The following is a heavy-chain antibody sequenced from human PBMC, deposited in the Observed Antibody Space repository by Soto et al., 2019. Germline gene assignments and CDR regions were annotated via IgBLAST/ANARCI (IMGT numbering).Heavy chain of an antibody. CDR3: ARAGVYYDSSGPSTWFDP. Sequence: ASVKVSCQTSGYTLRRYPMHWVRQAPGQRLEWMGWINAGNGNTKYSQKFQGRVTITRDTSASTAYMELSSLRSEDTAVYYCARAGVYYDSSGPSTWFDPWGQGTLVTVSS. V-gene: IGHV1-3*01. CDR2: INAGNGNT. CDR1: GYTLRRYP. J-gene: IGHJ5*02. D-gene: IGHD3-22*01.